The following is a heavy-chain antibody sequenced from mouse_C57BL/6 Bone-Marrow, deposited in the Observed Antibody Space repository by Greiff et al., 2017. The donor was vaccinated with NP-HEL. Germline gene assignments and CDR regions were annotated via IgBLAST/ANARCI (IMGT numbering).Heavy chain of an antibody. CDR2: ISNGGGST. V-gene: IGHV5-12*01. J-gene: IGHJ1*03. CDR3: ARRDYYGSSYRYFDV. D-gene: IGHD1-1*01. CDR1: GFTFRDYY. Sequence: DVMLVESGGGLVQPGGSLKLSCAASGFTFRDYYMYWVRQTPEKRLEWVAYISNGGGSTYYPDTVQGRFTISRDNAKNTLYLQMSRLNSEDTAMYDCARRDYYGSSYRYFDVWGTGTTVTVSS.